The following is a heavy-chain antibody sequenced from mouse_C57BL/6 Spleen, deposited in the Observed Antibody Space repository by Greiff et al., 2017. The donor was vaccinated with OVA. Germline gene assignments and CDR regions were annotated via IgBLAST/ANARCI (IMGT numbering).Heavy chain of an antibody. CDR1: GYSFTDYN. CDR3: ARGIIYYSGVYWYFDV. Sequence: VHVKQSGPELVKPGASVKISCKASGYSFTDYNMNWVKQSNGKSLEWIGVINPNYGTTSYNQKFKGKATLTVDQSSSTAYMQLNSLTSEDSAVYYCARGIIYYSGVYWYFDVWGTGTTVTVSS. J-gene: IGHJ1*03. D-gene: IGHD1-1*01. V-gene: IGHV1-39*01. CDR2: INPNYGTT.